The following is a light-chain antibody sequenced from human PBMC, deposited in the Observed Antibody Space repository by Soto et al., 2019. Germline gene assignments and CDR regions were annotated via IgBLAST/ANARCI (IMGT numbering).Light chain of an antibody. CDR3: QQYGNSPPYS. CDR2: GAS. V-gene: IGKV3-20*01. CDR1: QSVSRSH. Sequence: EIVLTQSPGTLSLSPGERATLSCRASQSVSRSHLAWYLQKHGQAPRLLIYGASSRATGIADRFSGSGSGTDFTLTISRLEPEDFALYYCQQYGNSPPYSFGQGPKLEIK. J-gene: IGKJ2*03.